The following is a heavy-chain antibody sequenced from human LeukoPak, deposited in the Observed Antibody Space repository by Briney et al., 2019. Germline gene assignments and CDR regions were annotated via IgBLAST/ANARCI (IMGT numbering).Heavy chain of an antibody. V-gene: IGHV4-4*07. J-gene: IGHJ4*02. CDR3: ARFTMITSSPFDY. Sequence: SETLSLTCTVSGDSLSSYYWSRIRQPAGKGLEWIGRIYTSGSTNYNPSLKSRVTISVDTSKNQFSLKLSSVTAADTAVYYCARFTMITSSPFDYWGQGTLVTVSS. D-gene: IGHD3-22*01. CDR1: GDSLSSYY. CDR2: IYTSGST.